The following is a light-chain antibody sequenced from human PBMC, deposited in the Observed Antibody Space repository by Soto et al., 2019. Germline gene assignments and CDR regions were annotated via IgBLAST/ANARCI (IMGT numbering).Light chain of an antibody. CDR1: QSVSCSY. J-gene: IGKJ4*01. V-gene: IGKV3-20*01. CDR2: GAS. CDR3: QQYSSSPLT. Sequence: IVWTQSPGTLSLSPGERATLSCRARQSVSCSYLAWYQQKPGQAPRLLIYGASSRATGIPDRLSGSGSGADFTLTISRLEPEDFAVYYCQQYSSSPLTFGGGNKVAIK.